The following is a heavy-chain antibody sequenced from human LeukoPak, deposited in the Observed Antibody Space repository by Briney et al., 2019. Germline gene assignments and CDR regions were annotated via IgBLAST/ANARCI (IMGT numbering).Heavy chain of an antibody. CDR1: GFTFSTYW. Sequence: GGSLRLSCAASGFTFSTYWLHWVRQAPGKGLVWVSRITNDGSKTDYADSVKGRFTISRDNAKNTLYLQMNSLRAEDTAVYHCVSLHHDCSAWGHGTLVTVSS. D-gene: IGHD2-15*01. CDR3: VSLHHDCSA. J-gene: IGHJ5*01. V-gene: IGHV3-74*01. CDR2: ITNDGSKT.